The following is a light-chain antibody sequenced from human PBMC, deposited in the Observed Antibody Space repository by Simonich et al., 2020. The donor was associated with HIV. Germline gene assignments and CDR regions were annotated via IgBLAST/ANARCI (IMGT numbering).Light chain of an antibody. CDR2: GAS. CDR1: QSVSSN. Sequence: EIVMTQSPATLSVSPGERVTLSCRASQSVSSNLAWYQQKPGQAPRLLISGASTRATGIPARFSGSGSGTEFTLTISSMQSEDFAVYYCQQYNNWPLFGGGTKVEIK. J-gene: IGKJ4*01. V-gene: IGKV3-15*01. CDR3: QQYNNWPL.